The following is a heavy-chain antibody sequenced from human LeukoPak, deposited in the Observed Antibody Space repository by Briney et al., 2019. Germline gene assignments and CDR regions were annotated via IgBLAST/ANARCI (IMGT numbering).Heavy chain of an antibody. Sequence: GGSLRLSCAASGFTFSSFWMSWVRQAPGKGLEWVANIKQDGSDKYYVDSVKGRFTISRDYAKNSQYLQMNSLRAEDTAVYYCAKHYDFWTGYNANFDSWGQGTLVTVSS. D-gene: IGHD3-3*01. V-gene: IGHV3-7*05. CDR2: IKQDGSDK. CDR1: GFTFSSFW. J-gene: IGHJ4*02. CDR3: AKHYDFWTGYNANFDS.